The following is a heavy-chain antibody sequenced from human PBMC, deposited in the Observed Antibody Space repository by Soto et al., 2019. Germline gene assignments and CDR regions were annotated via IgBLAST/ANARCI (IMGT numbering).Heavy chain of an antibody. J-gene: IGHJ5*02. CDR2: IIPIFGTA. V-gene: IGHV1-69*06. CDR3: ARVLTGTTVGYDP. D-gene: IGHD1-20*01. Sequence: SVKVSCKASGCTFSSYAISWVRQAPGQGLEWMGGIIPIFGTANYAQKFQGRVTSTADKSTSTAYMELSSQITENTAVYYSARVLTGTTVGYDPWGQGTLVTVSS. CDR1: GCTFSSYA.